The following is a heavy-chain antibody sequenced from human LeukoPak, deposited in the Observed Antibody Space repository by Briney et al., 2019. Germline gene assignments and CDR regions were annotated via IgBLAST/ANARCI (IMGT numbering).Heavy chain of an antibody. D-gene: IGHD3-3*01. V-gene: IGHV1-18*01. J-gene: IGHJ5*02. Sequence: ASVKVSCKASGYTFTSYGISWVRQAPGQGLEWMGWISIYNGNTDYAQKLRGRVTMTTDTSTSTAYLELRGLRSDDTAVYHCARITYDFWSGYYMPDDPWGQGTLVTVSS. CDR1: GYTFTSYG. CDR3: ARITYDFWSGYYMPDDP. CDR2: ISIYNGNT.